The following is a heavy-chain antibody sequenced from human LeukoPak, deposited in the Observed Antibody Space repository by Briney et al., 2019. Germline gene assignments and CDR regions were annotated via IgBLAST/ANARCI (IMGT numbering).Heavy chain of an antibody. CDR2: IYYSGST. V-gene: IGHV4-39*01. D-gene: IGHD1-1*01. CDR3: ASNRQLVYFDY. J-gene: IGHJ4*02. Sequence: PSETLSLTCTVFGGSISSSNYYWAWIRQPPGKGLEWIGSIYYSGSTYYSPSLKSRVTISVDTSKNQFSLKLSSVTAADTAVYYCASNRQLVYFDYWGQGTLVTVSS. CDR1: GGSISSSNYY.